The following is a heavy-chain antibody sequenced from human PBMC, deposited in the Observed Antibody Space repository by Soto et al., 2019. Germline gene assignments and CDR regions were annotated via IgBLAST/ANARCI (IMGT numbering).Heavy chain of an antibody. CDR2: IYYSGST. V-gene: IGHV4-39*01. D-gene: IGHD2-15*01. J-gene: IGHJ4*02. CDR3: ARLHRGGSLNFDY. CDR1: GGCISSSSYY. Sequence: SETLSLTCTVSGGCISSSSYYWGWIRQPPGKGLEWIGSIYYSGSTYYNPSLKSRVTISVDTSKNQFSLKLSSVTAADTAVYYCARLHRGGSLNFDYWGQGTLVTVSS.